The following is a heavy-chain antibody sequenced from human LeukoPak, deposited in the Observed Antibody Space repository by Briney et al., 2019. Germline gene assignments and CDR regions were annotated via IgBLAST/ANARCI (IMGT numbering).Heavy chain of an antibody. V-gene: IGHV3-23*01. CDR3: ARDGGHPTSSYYRAY. D-gene: IGHD1-26*01. J-gene: IGHJ4*02. Sequence: QPGGSLRLSCAASGFTFYNYAMTWVRQAPGKGLEWVSTIIGSGGTTFYADSVKGRFTISRDNSKNTVSLQMTSLRVEDTAVYFCARDGGHPTSSYYRAYWGQGTLVIVSS. CDR2: IIGSGGTT. CDR1: GFTFYNYA.